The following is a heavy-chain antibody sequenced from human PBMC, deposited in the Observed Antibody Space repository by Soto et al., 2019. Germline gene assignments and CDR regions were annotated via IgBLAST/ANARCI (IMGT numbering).Heavy chain of an antibody. Sequence: PGGSLRLSCAASGFTVSSNYMSWVRQAPGKGLEWVSVIYSGGSTYYADSVKGRFTISRDNSKNTLYLQMNSLRAEDTAVYYCAIESGSYLDYLDYWGQGTLVTVSS. CDR1: GFTVSSNY. V-gene: IGHV3-53*01. CDR3: AIESGSYLDYLDY. D-gene: IGHD1-26*01. CDR2: IYSGGST. J-gene: IGHJ4*02.